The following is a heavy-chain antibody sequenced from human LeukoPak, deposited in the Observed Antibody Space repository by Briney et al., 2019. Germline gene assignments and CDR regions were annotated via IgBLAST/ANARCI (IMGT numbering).Heavy chain of an antibody. CDR1: GGSISSGDYY. J-gene: IGHJ5*02. CDR2: MYYSGST. CDR3: ARPYYYDSRIDP. D-gene: IGHD3-22*01. V-gene: IGHV4-30-4*01. Sequence: SETLSLTCTVSGGSISSGDYYWSWIRQPPGKGLEWITYMYYSGSTYYNPSLRSRVTMSADTSKNQLSLKLSSVTAADTAVYYCARPYYYDSRIDPWGQGILVTVSS.